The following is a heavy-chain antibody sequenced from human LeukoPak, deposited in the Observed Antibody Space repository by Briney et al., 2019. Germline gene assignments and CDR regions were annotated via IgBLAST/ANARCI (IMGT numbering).Heavy chain of an antibody. CDR2: IYYSGST. J-gene: IGHJ5*02. CDR3: ARQDYDSSGYYLDNWFDP. V-gene: IGHV4-59*08. D-gene: IGHD3-22*01. Sequence: SETLSLTCTVSGGSISSYFWSWIRQPPGKGLEWIGYIYYSGSTSYNPSLKRRVTMSLDTSKNQFSLKLSSVTAADAAVYYCARQDYDSSGYYLDNWFDPWGQGTLVTVSS. CDR1: GGSISSYF.